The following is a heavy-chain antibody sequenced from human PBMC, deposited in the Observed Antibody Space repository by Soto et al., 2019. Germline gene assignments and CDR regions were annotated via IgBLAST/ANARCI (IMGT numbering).Heavy chain of an antibody. D-gene: IGHD3-9*01. Sequence: SETLSLTCAVSGGSISSDGSSWSWIRQPPGKGLEWIGYINDSGSTNYNPSLKSRVTISVDTSKNQFSLKLSSVTAADTAVYYCARGGVRYAPRRLQDNDYWGQGTLVTVSS. J-gene: IGHJ4*02. CDR3: ARGGVRYAPRRLQDNDY. CDR2: INDSGST. CDR1: GGSISSDGSS. V-gene: IGHV4-30-2*01.